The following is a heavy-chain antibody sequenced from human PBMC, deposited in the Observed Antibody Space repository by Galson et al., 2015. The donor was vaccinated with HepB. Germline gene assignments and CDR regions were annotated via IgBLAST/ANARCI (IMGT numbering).Heavy chain of an antibody. V-gene: IGHV3-30*04. Sequence: SLRLSCAGSGFTFSSYAMRWVRQAPGKGLEWVAVISFDGFNKYYADSVKGRFTISRDNSKNTLYLQMNSLSAEDTAVYYCARGRMVRGLSLRYDAVDIWGQGTMVTVSS. J-gene: IGHJ3*02. CDR1: GFTFSSYA. CDR3: ARGRMVRGLSLRYDAVDI. CDR2: ISFDGFNK. D-gene: IGHD3-10*01.